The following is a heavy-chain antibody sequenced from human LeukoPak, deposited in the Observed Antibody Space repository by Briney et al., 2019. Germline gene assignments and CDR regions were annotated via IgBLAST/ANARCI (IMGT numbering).Heavy chain of an antibody. CDR1: GGSISSGGYS. D-gene: IGHD5-18*01. CDR3: ARERGYSYGGQQYFDY. V-gene: IGHV4-30-2*01. Sequence: PSQTLSLTCAVSGGSISSGGYSWSWIRQPPGKGLEWIGYIYHSGSTYYNPSLKSRVTISVDRSKNQFSLKLSSVTAADTAVYYCARERGYSYGGQQYFDYWGQGTLVTVSS. J-gene: IGHJ4*02. CDR2: IYHSGST.